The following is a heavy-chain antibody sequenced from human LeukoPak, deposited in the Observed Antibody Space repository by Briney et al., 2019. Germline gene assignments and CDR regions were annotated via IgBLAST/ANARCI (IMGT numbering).Heavy chain of an antibody. V-gene: IGHV4-34*01. J-gene: IGHJ3*02. CDR2: INHSGST. Sequence: PSETLSLTCAVYGGSFSGYYWSWIRQPPGKGLEWIGEINHSGSTNYNPSLKSRVTISVDTSNNQFSLKLSSVTAADTAVYYCARVRKYYYGSGSYYNRGAFDIWGQGTMVTVSS. CDR1: GGSFSGYY. D-gene: IGHD3-10*01. CDR3: ARVRKYYYGSGSYYNRGAFDI.